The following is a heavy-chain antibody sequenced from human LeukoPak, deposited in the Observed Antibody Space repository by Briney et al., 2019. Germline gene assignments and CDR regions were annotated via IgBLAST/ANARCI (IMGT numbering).Heavy chain of an antibody. CDR3: AITGVRDFDS. CDR2: ISGGGGSST. V-gene: IGHV3-23*01. D-gene: IGHD4-11*01. J-gene: IGHJ4*02. Sequence: GGSLRLSCAASGFTFTSSTMTWVRHAPGKGLEWVSSISGGGGSSTYHADSVKGRFTISRDNSKDTLFLQMNSMRAEDTAVYYCAITGVRDFDSWGQGTLVTVSS. CDR1: GFTFTSST.